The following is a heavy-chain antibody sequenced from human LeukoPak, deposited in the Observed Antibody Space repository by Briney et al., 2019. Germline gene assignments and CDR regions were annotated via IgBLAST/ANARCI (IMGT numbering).Heavy chain of an antibody. CDR2: IKQDGSEK. CDR1: GFTFSSYW. Sequence: PGGSLRLSCAASGFTFSSYWMSWVRQAPGKWREWVANIKQDGSEKYYVDSVKGRFTISRDNAKNSLYLQMNSLRAEDTAVYYCARDPYYYDSSGYSDYWGQGTLVTVSS. CDR3: ARDPYYYDSSGYSDY. V-gene: IGHV3-7*01. D-gene: IGHD3-22*01. J-gene: IGHJ4*02.